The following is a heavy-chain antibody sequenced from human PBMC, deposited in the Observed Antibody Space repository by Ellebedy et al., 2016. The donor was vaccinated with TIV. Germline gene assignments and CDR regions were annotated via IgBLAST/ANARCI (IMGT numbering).Heavy chain of an antibody. CDR1: GLTFSTYP. V-gene: IGHV3-15*01. J-gene: IGHJ4*02. CDR3: ATGRDWFKY. CDR2: IKSKGDGGTT. Sequence: GGSLRLSCAASGLTFSTYPMTWVRRAPGKGLEWVARIKSKGDGGTTDYAAPVKGRFTISRDDSKNTLFLDMNSLKIEDTAIFYCATGRDWFKYWGQGALVTVSS. D-gene: IGHD3-9*01.